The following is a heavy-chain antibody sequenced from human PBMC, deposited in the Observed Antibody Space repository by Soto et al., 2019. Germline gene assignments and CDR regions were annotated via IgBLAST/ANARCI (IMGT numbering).Heavy chain of an antibody. Sequence: QVQLAESGGGLVKPGGSLRLSCAASGFTFSAVYMSWIRQAPNKGLEYISYISSSGTSANYADSVKGRFTISIDNAKNSLYLQMNSLRAEDTAVYYCARDRGAVTGQYFDYWGQGALVTGSS. CDR3: ARDRGAVTGQYFDY. CDR2: ISSSGTSA. D-gene: IGHD6-19*01. CDR1: GFTFSAVY. J-gene: IGHJ4*02. V-gene: IGHV3-11*05.